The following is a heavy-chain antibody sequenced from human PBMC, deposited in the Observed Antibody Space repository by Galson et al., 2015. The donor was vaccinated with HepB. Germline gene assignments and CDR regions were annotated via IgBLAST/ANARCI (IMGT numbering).Heavy chain of an antibody. D-gene: IGHD6-13*01. CDR1: GFTFSSYG. CDR2: ISYDGSNK. Sequence: SLRLSCAASGFTFSSYGMHWVRQAPGKGLEWVAVISYDGSNKYYADSVKGRFTFSRDNSKNTLYLQMNSLRAEDTAVYYCAKAGRLRQQSSGMDVWGQGTTVTVSS. V-gene: IGHV3-30*18. J-gene: IGHJ6*02. CDR3: AKAGRLRQQSSGMDV.